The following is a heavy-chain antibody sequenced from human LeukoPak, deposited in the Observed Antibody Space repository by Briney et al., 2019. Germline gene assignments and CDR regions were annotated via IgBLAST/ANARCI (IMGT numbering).Heavy chain of an antibody. CDR3: ARELYYDSSGYFRGMYWFDP. D-gene: IGHD3-22*01. CDR1: GGSFSSGSYY. Sequence: SETLSLTCTVSGGSFSSGSYYWSWIRQPPGKGLEWIGYIYYSGSTNYNPSLKSRVTISVDTSKNQFSLKLSSVTAADTAVYYCARELYYDSSGYFRGMYWFDPWGQGTLVTVSS. J-gene: IGHJ5*02. CDR2: IYYSGST. V-gene: IGHV4-61*01.